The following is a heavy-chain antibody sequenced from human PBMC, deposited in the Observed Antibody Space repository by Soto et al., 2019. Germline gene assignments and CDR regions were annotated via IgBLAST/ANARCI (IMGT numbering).Heavy chain of an antibody. V-gene: IGHV1-3*04. CDR3: AKAISGYVS. Sequence: QVQLVQSGAEVKKPGASVKVACKASGITYTTYAIHWVRQAPGQGLEWMGWINTGNGNTRYSQRFQGRVTLTTDTSASTAYMDGSSLTSEDTAGYYCAKAISGYVSWGQGTLITVSS. J-gene: IGHJ5*02. CDR1: GITYTTYA. CDR2: INTGNGNT. D-gene: IGHD5-12*01.